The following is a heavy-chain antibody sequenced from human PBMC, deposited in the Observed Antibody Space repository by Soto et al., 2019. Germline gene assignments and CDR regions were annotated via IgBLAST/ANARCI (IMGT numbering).Heavy chain of an antibody. J-gene: IGHJ6*03. Sequence: SETLSLTCTVSGGSISSYYWSWIRQPPGKGLEWIGYIFYSGSTNYNPSLKSRVTISVDKSKNQLYLKLSCVTAADTAVYYCARLRYSNYDGSYYYYMDVWGKGTTVTVSS. CDR1: GGSISSYY. D-gene: IGHD4-4*01. CDR3: ARLRYSNYDGSYYYYMDV. V-gene: IGHV4-59*08. CDR2: IFYSGST.